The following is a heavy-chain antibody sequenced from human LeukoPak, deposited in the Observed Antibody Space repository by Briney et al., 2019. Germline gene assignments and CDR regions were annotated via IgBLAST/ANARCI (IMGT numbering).Heavy chain of an antibody. CDR2: ISYSGST. V-gene: IGHV4-39*01. CDR1: GGSISSSYYY. D-gene: IGHD6-13*01. CDR3: GGAAAGTVGWFDP. Sequence: SGTLSLTCAVSGGSISSSYYYWGWVRQPPGKGLEWIATISYSGSTYYNPSLKSRVTISVDTSKNQFSLKLSSVTAADTAVYYCGGAAAGTVGWFDPWGQGTLVTVSS. J-gene: IGHJ5*02.